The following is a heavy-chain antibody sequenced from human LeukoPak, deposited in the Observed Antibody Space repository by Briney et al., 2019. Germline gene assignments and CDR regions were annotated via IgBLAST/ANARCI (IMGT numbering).Heavy chain of an antibody. CDR1: GYTFSSYD. V-gene: IGHV1-8*01. D-gene: IGHD6-6*01. CDR3: AKIAAQNLYYYYYMDV. J-gene: IGHJ6*03. Sequence: GASVKVSCKASGYTFSSYDINWVRQATGQRLEWMGWMNPNSGNTGYAQKFQGRVTMTRNTSISTAYMELSSLRSEDTAVYYCAKIAAQNLYYYYYMDVWGKGTTVTVSS. CDR2: MNPNSGNT.